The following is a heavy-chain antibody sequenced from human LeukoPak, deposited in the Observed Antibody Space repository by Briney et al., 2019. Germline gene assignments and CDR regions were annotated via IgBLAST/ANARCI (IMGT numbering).Heavy chain of an antibody. CDR3: ARAYDYGTNWYDP. CDR2: IYSGGSA. Sequence: GESLKISCAASGFTVSSSYMSWVRQAPGKGLEWVSVIYSGGSAYYADSVKGRFTISRDNSRNMVYLQMNSLRAEDTAVYYCARAYDYGTNWYDPWGQGTLVTVSS. CDR1: GFTVSSSY. D-gene: IGHD4-17*01. J-gene: IGHJ5*02. V-gene: IGHV3-53*01.